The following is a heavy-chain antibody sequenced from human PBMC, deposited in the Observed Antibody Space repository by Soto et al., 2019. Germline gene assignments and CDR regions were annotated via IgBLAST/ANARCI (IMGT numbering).Heavy chain of an antibody. J-gene: IGHJ5*02. CDR1: GDTFETFNSYA. Sequence: VQLVQSGAEVKKPGSSVKVSCKASGDTFETFNSYAINWLRQAPGLGLEWLGGFIPMSGAPKYAQKFQGRVTITADKSFNTAYMDLTSLRSDDTAVDDCAGGDWNYWFDPWGQGTLVTVSS. D-gene: IGHD2-21*02. CDR2: FIPMSGAP. V-gene: IGHV1-69*06. CDR3: AGGDWNYWFDP.